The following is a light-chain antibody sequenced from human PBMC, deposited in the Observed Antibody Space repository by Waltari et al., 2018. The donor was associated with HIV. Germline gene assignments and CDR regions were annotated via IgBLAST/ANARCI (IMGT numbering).Light chain of an antibody. Sequence: QSALTQPASVSGSPGQSLTISCTGTSSDVGYSTHVSWYHQHPGKAPKRMIYEVSDRPSGVSNRFSGSKSGNTASLTISGLQAEDEADYFCASYTSSSTLEFGGGTKSTVL. V-gene: IGLV2-14*01. CDR2: EVS. CDR1: SSDVGYSTH. CDR3: ASYTSSSTLE. J-gene: IGLJ3*02.